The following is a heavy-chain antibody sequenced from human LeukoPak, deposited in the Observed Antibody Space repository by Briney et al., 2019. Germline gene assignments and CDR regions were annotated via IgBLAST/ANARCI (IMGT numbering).Heavy chain of an antibody. V-gene: IGHV3-33*06. CDR2: IWYDGSNK. Sequence: PGGSLRLSCAASGFTFSSYGMHWVRQAPGKGLEWVAVIWYDGSNKYYADSVKGRFTISRDNSKNTLYLQMNSLRAEDTAVYYCAKDRDIAARADYWGQGTLVTVSS. J-gene: IGHJ4*02. D-gene: IGHD6-6*01. CDR1: GFTFSSYG. CDR3: AKDRDIAARADY.